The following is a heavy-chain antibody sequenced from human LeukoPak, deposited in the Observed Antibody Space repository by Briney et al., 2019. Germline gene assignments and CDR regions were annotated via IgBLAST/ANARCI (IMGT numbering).Heavy chain of an antibody. D-gene: IGHD5-12*01. CDR3: ARGRRSGGRQSIVATIPYYYYYMDV. V-gene: IGHV4-34*01. CDR1: GGSFSGYY. CDR2: INHSGST. J-gene: IGHJ6*03. Sequence: PSETLSLTCAVYGGSFSGYYWSWIRQPPGKGLEWIGEINHSGSTNYNPSLKSRVTISVDTSKNQFSLKLSSVTAADTAVYYCARGRRSGGRQSIVATIPYYYYYMDVWGKGTTVTVSS.